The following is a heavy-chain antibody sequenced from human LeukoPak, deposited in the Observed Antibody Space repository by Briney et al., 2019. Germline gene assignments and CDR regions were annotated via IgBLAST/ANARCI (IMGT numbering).Heavy chain of an antibody. D-gene: IGHD2-2*01. J-gene: IGHJ4*02. CDR1: GFSFSTYG. V-gene: IGHV3-23*01. CDR2: FTGSGGST. Sequence: GGSLRLSCAASGFSFSTYGMTWVRQAPGKGLEWVSAFTGSGGSTYYADSVKGRFTISRDNSKNTLYLQMNSLRAEDTAVYYCAKDASIVVVPAAIDYWGQGTLVTVSS. CDR3: AKDASIVVVPAAIDY.